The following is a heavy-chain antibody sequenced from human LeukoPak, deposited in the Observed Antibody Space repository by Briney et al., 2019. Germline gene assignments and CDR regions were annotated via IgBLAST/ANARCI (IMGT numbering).Heavy chain of an antibody. D-gene: IGHD6-6*01. Sequence: PGRSLKLSCAASGFTFSSYGMHWVRQAPGKGLEWVAVISYDGSNKYYADSVKGRFTISRDNSKNTLYLQMNSLRAEDTAVYYCAKKRALGEVEYSSSYFDYGGKGTLVTVSS. CDR1: GFTFSSYG. CDR3: AKKRALGEVEYSSSYFDY. CDR2: ISYDGSNK. J-gene: IGHJ4*02. V-gene: IGHV3-30*18.